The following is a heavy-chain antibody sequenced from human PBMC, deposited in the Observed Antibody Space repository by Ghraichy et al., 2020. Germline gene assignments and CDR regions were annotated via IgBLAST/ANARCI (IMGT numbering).Heavy chain of an antibody. CDR2: INHSGST. D-gene: IGHD2-2*02. V-gene: IGHV4-34*01. CDR1: GGSFSGYY. J-gene: IGHJ4*02. Sequence: SETLSLTCAVYGGSFSGYYWSWIRQPPGKGLEWIGEINHSGSTNYNPSLKSRVTISVDTSKNQFSLKLSSVTAADTAVYYCARRLRCSSTSCYRHFDYWGQGTRVTVSS. CDR3: ARRLRCSSTSCYRHFDY.